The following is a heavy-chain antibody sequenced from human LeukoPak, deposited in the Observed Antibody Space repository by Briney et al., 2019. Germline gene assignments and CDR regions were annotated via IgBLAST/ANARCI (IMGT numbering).Heavy chain of an antibody. Sequence: GGSLRLSCAASGFTFSSYGMHWVRQAPGKGLEWVAVISYDGSNKYYADSVKGRFTISRDNSKNTLYLQMNSLRAEDTAVYYCARDMGPEEYSYGYSFLRYGMDVWGQGTTVTVSS. J-gene: IGHJ6*02. V-gene: IGHV3-30*03. CDR2: ISYDGSNK. CDR3: ARDMGPEEYSYGYSFLRYGMDV. CDR1: GFTFSSYG. D-gene: IGHD5-18*01.